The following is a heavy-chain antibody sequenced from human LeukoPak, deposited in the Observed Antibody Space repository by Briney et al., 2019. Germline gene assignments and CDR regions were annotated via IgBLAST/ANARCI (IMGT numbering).Heavy chain of an antibody. V-gene: IGHV4-30-2*01. CDR1: GGSISSGGYS. J-gene: IGHJ6*02. D-gene: IGHD2-15*01. CDR3: ARSIPGYYYYGMDV. CDR2: IYHSGST. Sequence: SETLSLTCAVSGGSISSGGYSWSWIRQPPGKGLEWIGYIYHSGSTYYNPSLKSRVTISVGRSKNQFSLKLSSVTAADTAVYYCARSIPGYYYYGMDVWGQGTTVTVSS.